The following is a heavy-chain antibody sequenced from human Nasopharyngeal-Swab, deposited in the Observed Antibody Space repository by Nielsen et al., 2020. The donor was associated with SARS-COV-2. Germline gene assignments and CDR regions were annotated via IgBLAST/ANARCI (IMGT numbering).Heavy chain of an antibody. V-gene: IGHV3-74*01. CDR2: INIDGSRT. D-gene: IGHD5-12*01. CDR3: VRATNLGGSLWVPDY. J-gene: IGHJ4*02. CDR1: GFTFTNYW. Sequence: GESLKISCAVSGFTFTNYWMHWVRRTPGKGLVWVSRINIDGSRTGYADSVKGRFTISRDNAKNTLFLQMNSLRAEDTAVYYCVRATNLGGSLWVPDYWGQGTPVTVSS.